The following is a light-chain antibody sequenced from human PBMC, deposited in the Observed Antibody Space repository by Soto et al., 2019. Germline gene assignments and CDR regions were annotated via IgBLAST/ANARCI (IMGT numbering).Light chain of an antibody. CDR1: QSISSW. V-gene: IGKV1-5*01. CDR3: QQYNSYSPT. CDR2: DAS. J-gene: IGKJ1*01. Sequence: DIQMTQSPSTLSASVGDRVTITCRASQSISSWLAWYQQKPGKAHKXLIYDASSLESGVPSRFRGSGSGTELTLTISSLQPDDFETYYCQQYNSYSPTFGQGTKVDIK.